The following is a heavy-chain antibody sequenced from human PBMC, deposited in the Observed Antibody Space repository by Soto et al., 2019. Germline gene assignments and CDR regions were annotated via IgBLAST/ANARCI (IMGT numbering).Heavy chain of an antibody. CDR1: GFTFRDFA. CDR3: AKDSGLPDFGIVMHAFDV. D-gene: IGHD3-3*01. J-gene: IGHJ3*01. Sequence: EVQLLESGGALGQPGGSLRLSCAASGFTFRDFAMSWVRQAPGRGLEWVSTISGLVNSEFYADSARGRFTISRDNSKNTLYLTMKSPRAEDTALYYCAKDSGLPDFGIVMHAFDVWGLGTMVTVSS. CDR2: ISGLVNSE. V-gene: IGHV3-23*01.